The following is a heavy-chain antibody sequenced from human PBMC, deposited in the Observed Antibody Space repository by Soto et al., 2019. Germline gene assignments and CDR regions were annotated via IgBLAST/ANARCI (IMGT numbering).Heavy chain of an antibody. CDR3: ARDLWVEPELYYYGMDV. D-gene: IGHD1-1*01. CDR1: GDSIISADYY. J-gene: IGHJ6*02. Sequence: PSETLSLTCTVSGDSIISADYYFICIRQTPWNGLELIGHIFYSGTTYYNPSLKSRLTISVDTSKNHFSLRLTSVTAADTAVYYCARDLWVEPELYYYGMDVWGQGTTVTVSS. V-gene: IGHV4-30-4*01. CDR2: IFYSGTT.